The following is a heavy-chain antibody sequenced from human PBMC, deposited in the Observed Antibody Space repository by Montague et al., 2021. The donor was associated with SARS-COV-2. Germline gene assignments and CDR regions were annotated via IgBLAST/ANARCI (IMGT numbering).Heavy chain of an antibody. CDR2: IYPRDSDT. D-gene: IGHD2/OR15-2a*01. CDR3: ATTRGSTFGYAS. V-gene: IGHV5-51*01. Sequence: QSGAEVKAPGESLTISCENSGYTFPTYWISWVRQMPGKGLQWVGIIYPRDSDTRYSPSFAGQVTISADTSMNTAYLHWSSLKASDSGMYYCATTRGSTFGYASWGQGTLVTVSS. J-gene: IGHJ5*02. CDR1: GYTFPTYW.